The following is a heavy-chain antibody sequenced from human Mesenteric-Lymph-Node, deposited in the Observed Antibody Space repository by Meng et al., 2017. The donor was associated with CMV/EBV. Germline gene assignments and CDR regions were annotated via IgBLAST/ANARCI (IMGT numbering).Heavy chain of an antibody. CDR2: IWGNIHHSGNT. D-gene: IGHD3-10*01. V-gene: IGHV4-38-2*02. CDR1: GSSISSDCY. CDR3: ARDSGGLGPWYYFDY. J-gene: IGHJ4*02. Sequence: SETLSLTCTVSGSSISSDCYWGWIRQPPGKGLEWIGSIWGNIHHSGNTYYNPSLKSRVTISVDTSKNQFSLKLSSVTAADTAVYYCARDSGGLGPWYYFDYWGQGTLVTVSS.